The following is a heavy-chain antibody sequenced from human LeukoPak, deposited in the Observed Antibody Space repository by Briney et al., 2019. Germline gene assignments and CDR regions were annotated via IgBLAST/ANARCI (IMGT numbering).Heavy chain of an antibody. D-gene: IGHD3-16*01. Sequence: GGSLRLSCAASGFTFSSYDMHWVRQATGKGLEWVSGLGTVGDRYYLGSVKGRFTISRDNAKNSLYLQMNSLRAGDTAVYYCVRGGSPEAFDIWGQGTMVTVSS. CDR1: GFTFSSYD. CDR2: LGTVGDR. J-gene: IGHJ3*02. CDR3: VRGGSPEAFDI. V-gene: IGHV3-13*01.